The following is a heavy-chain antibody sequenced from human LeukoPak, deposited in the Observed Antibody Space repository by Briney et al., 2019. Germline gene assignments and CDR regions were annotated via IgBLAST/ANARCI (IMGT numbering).Heavy chain of an antibody. CDR2: IYYSGST. Sequence: SETLSLTCTVSGGSISSSSYCWGWIRQPPGKGLEWIGSIYYSGSTYYNPSLKSRVTISVDTSKNQFSLKLSSVTAADTAVYYCARIVVVITTYFDYWGQGTLVTVSS. CDR3: ARIVVVITTYFDY. D-gene: IGHD3-22*01. J-gene: IGHJ4*02. V-gene: IGHV4-39*01. CDR1: GGSISSSSYC.